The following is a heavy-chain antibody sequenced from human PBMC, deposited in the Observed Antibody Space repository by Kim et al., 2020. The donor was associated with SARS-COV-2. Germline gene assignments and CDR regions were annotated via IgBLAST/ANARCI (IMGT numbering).Heavy chain of an antibody. V-gene: IGHV4-34*01. CDR3: ARCGYSYGPSDY. CDR2: INHSGST. CDR1: GGSFSGYY. Sequence: SETLSLTCAVYGGSFSGYYWSWIRQPPGKGLEWIGEINHSGSTNYNPSLKSRVTISVDTSKNQFSLKLSSVTAADTAVYYCARCGYSYGPSDYWGQGTLVTVSS. D-gene: IGHD5-18*01. J-gene: IGHJ4*02.